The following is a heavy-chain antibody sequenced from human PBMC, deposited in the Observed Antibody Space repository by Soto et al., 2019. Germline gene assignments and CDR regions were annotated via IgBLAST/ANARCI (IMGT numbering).Heavy chain of an antibody. J-gene: IGHJ6*02. CDR2: ISGSGGST. CDR3: AKDGTTVTPIYIGYFGMDV. D-gene: IGHD4-17*01. CDR1: GFSFSSNA. Sequence: EVQLLESGGGLVQPGGSLRLSCAASGFSFSSNAMSWVRQAPGKGLEWLSAISGSGGSTYYADSVKGRFTISRDNSKNTLYLQMNSLRVEDTAVYYCAKDGTTVTPIYIGYFGMDVWGQGTTVTVSS. V-gene: IGHV3-23*01.